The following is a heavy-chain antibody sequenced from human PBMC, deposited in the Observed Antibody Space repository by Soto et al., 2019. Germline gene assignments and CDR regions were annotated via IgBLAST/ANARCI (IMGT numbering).Heavy chain of an antibody. J-gene: IGHJ5*02. Sequence: EVQLLESGGGLVQPGGSLRLSCAASGFTFSSYAMSWVRQPPGKGLEWVSAISGSGGSTYYADSVKGRFTISRDNSKNTLYLQMNSLRAEDTAVYYCAKDRARSSTSYNWFDPWGQGTLVTVSS. V-gene: IGHV3-23*01. CDR3: AKDRARSSTSYNWFDP. CDR1: GFTFSSYA. D-gene: IGHD2-2*01. CDR2: ISGSGGST.